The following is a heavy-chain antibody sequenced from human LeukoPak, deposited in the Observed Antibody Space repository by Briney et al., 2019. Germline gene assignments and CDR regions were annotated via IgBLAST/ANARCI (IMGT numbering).Heavy chain of an antibody. Sequence: ASVKVSCKASGYTFTGYYMHWVRQAPGQGLEWMGWINPNSGGTNYAQKFQGRVTMTRDTSISTAYMELSRLRSDDTAVYYCARDPPYGSGSQYFDYWGQGTLVTVSS. D-gene: IGHD3-10*01. CDR3: ARDPPYGSGSQYFDY. J-gene: IGHJ4*02. CDR2: INPNSGGT. V-gene: IGHV1-2*02. CDR1: GYTFTGYY.